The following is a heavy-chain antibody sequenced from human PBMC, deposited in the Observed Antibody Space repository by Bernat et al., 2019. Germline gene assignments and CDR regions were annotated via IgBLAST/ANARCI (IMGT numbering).Heavy chain of an antibody. J-gene: IGHJ4*02. Sequence: EVQLVESGGGLVQPGGSLTLSCAASGFTFISYSMNWVRPSPGTGLEWVAYFSTISNTLDYADSVKGRFTVSRDNARNSLFLQMNSLRDEDTAMYYCARLRGYSYGYADFWGQGTLVTVSS. CDR3: ARLRGYSYGYADF. V-gene: IGHV3-48*02. CDR1: GFTFISYS. D-gene: IGHD5-18*01. CDR2: FSTISNTL.